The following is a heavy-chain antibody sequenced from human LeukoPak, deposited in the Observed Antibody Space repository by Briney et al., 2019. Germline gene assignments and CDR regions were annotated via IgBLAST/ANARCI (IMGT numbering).Heavy chain of an antibody. CDR1: GFTFSNYG. J-gene: IGHJ4*02. Sequence: GGSLRLSCAASGFTFSNYGMSWVRQAPGKGLEWVSAISGSGGSTYYADSVKGRFTISRDNSKNTLYLQMNSLRAEDTAVNYCAHRDYYDSSVYFPFDHWGQGTLVTVSS. CDR2: ISGSGGST. V-gene: IGHV3-23*01. D-gene: IGHD3-22*01. CDR3: AHRDYYDSSVYFPFDH.